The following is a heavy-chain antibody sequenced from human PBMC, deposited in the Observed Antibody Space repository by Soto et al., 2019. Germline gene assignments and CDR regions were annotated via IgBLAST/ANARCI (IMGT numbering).Heavy chain of an antibody. J-gene: IGHJ5*02. D-gene: IGHD2-2*01. V-gene: IGHV4-59*01. CDR3: ARLEYCSSTSCYWFDP. CDR2: IYYSGST. Sequence: SETLSLTCTVSGGSISSYYWSWIRQPPGKGLEWIGYIYYSGSTNYNPSLKSRVTISVDTSKNQFSLKLSSVTAADTAVYYCARLEYCSSTSCYWFDPWGQGTLVTVS. CDR1: GGSISSYY.